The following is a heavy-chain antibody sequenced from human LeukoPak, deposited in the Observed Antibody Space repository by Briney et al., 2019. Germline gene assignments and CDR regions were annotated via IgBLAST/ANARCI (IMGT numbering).Heavy chain of an antibody. CDR1: GFTFDDYA. CDR2: ISWNSNTI. CDR3: AKDTYSTSLTGFDY. V-gene: IGHV3-9*01. J-gene: IGHJ4*02. Sequence: PGGSLRLSCAASGFTFDDYALHWVRQAPGKGLEWVSGISWNSNTIGYADSVKGRFTISRDNAKNSLYLQMNSLRAEDTALYYCAKDTYSTSLTGFDYWGQGTLVTVSS. D-gene: IGHD6-6*01.